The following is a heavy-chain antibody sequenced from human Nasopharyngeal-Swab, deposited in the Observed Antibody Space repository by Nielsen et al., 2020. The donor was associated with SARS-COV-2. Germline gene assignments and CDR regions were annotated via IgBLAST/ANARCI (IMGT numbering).Heavy chain of an antibody. V-gene: IGHV1-24*01. Sequence: ASVKVSCKVFGHTLTEDSIQWVRQAPGKGLEWMGGFDPEDGARIYAQKFQGRVTMTEDTSTNTAYMQLSSLTSEDTAVYYCATWGIGYGENAHATFDSWGQGTQVTVSS. CDR1: GHTLTEDS. CDR3: ATWGIGYGENAHATFDS. D-gene: IGHD4-17*01. J-gene: IGHJ4*02. CDR2: FDPEDGAR.